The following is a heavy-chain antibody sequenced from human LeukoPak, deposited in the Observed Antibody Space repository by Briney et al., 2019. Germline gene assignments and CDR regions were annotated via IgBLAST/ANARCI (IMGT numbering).Heavy chain of an antibody. V-gene: IGHV4-34*01. D-gene: IGHD3-9*01. J-gene: IGHJ4*02. Sequence: SETLSLTCAVYGGSFSGYYWSWIRQPPGKGLEWIGEINHSGSTNYNPSLKSRVTISVDTSKNQFFLKLSSVTAADTVVYYCARLSYDILTGYCFDYWGQGTLVTVSS. CDR1: GGSFSGYY. CDR3: ARLSYDILTGYCFDY. CDR2: INHSGST.